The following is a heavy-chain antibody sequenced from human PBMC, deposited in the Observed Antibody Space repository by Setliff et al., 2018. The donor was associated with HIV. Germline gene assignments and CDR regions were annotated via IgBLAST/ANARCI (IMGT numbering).Heavy chain of an antibody. CDR2: MYISGST. CDR1: GDSSSGYY. Sequence: PSETLSLTCTVSGDSSSGYYCNWIRQPAGEGLEWIGHMYISGSTNYNPSLKSRVTMSLDTSKNQFSLKLSSVTAADTAIYYCARGSRSHGGMFGYWGQGTLVTVSS. CDR3: ARGSRSHGGMFGY. D-gene: IGHD6-13*01. J-gene: IGHJ4*02. V-gene: IGHV4-4*07.